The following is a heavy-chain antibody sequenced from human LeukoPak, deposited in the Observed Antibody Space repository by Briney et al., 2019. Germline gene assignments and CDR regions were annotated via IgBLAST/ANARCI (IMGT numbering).Heavy chain of an antibody. CDR2: INHSGST. D-gene: IGHD2-2*01. CDR1: GGSFSGYY. V-gene: IGHV4-34*01. CDR3: ARGHYCGSTSCYWFDP. J-gene: IGHJ5*02. Sequence: SETLSLTCAVYGGSFSGYYWSWIRQPPGKGLEWIGEINHSGSTDYNPSLKSRVTISVDTSRNQFSLKLSSVTAADTAVYYCARGHYCGSTSCYWFDPWGQGTLVTVSS.